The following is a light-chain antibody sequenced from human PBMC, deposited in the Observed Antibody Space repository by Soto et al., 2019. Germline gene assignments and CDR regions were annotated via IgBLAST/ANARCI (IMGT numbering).Light chain of an antibody. Sequence: DIQMTQSPSTLSASVGDRVTITCRASQSIGNWLAWYQQKPGKVPNLLIYKASSLESGVPLRFSGSGSGTEFTLTISSLQPDDFATYYCQQYYSYWTFGQGT. CDR3: QQYYSYWT. CDR2: KAS. V-gene: IGKV1-5*03. J-gene: IGKJ2*01. CDR1: QSIGNW.